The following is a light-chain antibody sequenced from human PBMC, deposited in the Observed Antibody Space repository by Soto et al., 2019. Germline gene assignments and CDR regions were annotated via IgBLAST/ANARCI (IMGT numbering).Light chain of an antibody. CDR2: IAS. CDR3: QQSYSNPLT. J-gene: IGKJ1*01. CDR1: QGISGY. Sequence: DIQMTQSPSSLSASVGDRVTITCRASQGISGYLNWYQQRPGEAPKLLIYIASHLRSGVPSRFSGSGSGTEFSLTISSLQPEGFATYICQQSYSNPLTFGQGTRVEI. V-gene: IGKV1-39*01.